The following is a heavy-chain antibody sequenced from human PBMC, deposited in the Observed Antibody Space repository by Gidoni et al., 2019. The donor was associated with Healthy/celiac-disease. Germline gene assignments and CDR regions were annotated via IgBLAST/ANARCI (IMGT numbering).Heavy chain of an antibody. CDR3: ARGGPYSSSWFSPTDTYYYYGMDV. Sequence: EVQLVESGGGLVKPGGSLRLSCAASGFTFSSYSMNWVRQAPGKGLEWVSSISSSWSYIYYADSVKGRFTISRDNAKNSLYLQMNSLRAEDTAVYYCARGGPYSSSWFSPTDTYYYYGMDVWGQGTTVTVSS. D-gene: IGHD6-13*01. J-gene: IGHJ6*02. V-gene: IGHV3-21*01. CDR1: GFTFSSYS. CDR2: ISSSWSYI.